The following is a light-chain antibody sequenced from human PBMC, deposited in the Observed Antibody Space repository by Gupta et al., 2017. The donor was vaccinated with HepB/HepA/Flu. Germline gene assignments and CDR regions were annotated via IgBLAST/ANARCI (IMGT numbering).Light chain of an antibody. J-gene: IGKJ2*01. CDR3: QQSVSTLYT. Sequence: DIQMTHSPSSLSASVGDRVTITCRASQSISNHLNWYQQKPGNAPKLLIYAASSLQSGVPARFSGSGSGTDFVLTISRLQPEDFASYYCQQSVSTLYTFGQGTKLEIK. CDR1: QSISNH. CDR2: AAS. V-gene: IGKV1-39*01.